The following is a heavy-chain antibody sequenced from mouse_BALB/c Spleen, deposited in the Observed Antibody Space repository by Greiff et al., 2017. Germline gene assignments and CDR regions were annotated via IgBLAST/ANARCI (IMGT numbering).Heavy chain of an antibody. CDR1: GFTFSDYY. D-gene: IGHD1-1*01. V-gene: IGHV5-4*02. CDR2: ISDGGSYT. CDR3: ARDYYGSSYDAMDY. Sequence: DVMLVESGGGLVKPGGSLKLSCAASGFTFSDYYMYWVRQTPEKRLEWVATISDGGSYTYYPDSVKGRFTISRDNAKNNLYLQMSSLKSEDTAMYYCARDYYGSSYDAMDYWGQGTSVTVSS. J-gene: IGHJ4*01.